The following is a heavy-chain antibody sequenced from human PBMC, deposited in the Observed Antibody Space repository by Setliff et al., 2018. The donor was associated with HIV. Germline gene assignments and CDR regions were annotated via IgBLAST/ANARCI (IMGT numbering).Heavy chain of an antibody. D-gene: IGHD4-17*01. CDR2: IFTSGNT. Sequence: PSETLSLTCTVSGGSISSGSYYWSWIRQPAGKGLDWVGHIFTSGNTNYNPSLKSRVTLSVDTSKHQFSLKLSSVTAADTAVYYCARVQMAYAALDVWGQGTMVTVSS. CDR1: GGSISSGSYY. CDR3: ARVQMAYAALDV. V-gene: IGHV4-61*09. J-gene: IGHJ3*01.